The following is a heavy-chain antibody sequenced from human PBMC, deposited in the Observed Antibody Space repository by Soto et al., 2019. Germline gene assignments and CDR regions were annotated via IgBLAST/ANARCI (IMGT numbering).Heavy chain of an antibody. CDR1: VCTFLSYQ. Sequence: ASVTVSRQASVCTFLSYQMHWLRQAPAQGLAWMGIINPSGGITSNAQNFQGRVTMTRDTSTSTVYMELSSLRAEETVVYYCARDRECSGGSCYSVADFDIWGQGTMVTVSS. CDR2: INPSGGIT. J-gene: IGHJ3*02. CDR3: ARDRECSGGSCYSVADFDI. V-gene: IGHV1-46*01. D-gene: IGHD2-15*01.